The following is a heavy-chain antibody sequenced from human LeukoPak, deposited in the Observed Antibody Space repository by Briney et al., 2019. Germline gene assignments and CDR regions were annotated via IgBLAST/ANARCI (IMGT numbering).Heavy chain of an antibody. J-gene: IGHJ6*03. D-gene: IGHD3-10*01. V-gene: IGHV4-38-2*02. CDR2: IYHSGST. CDR3: ARIMVDHYYYYYYMDV. CDR1: GYSISSGYY. Sequence: SETLSLTCTVSGYSISSGYYWGWIRQPPGKGLEWIGSIYHSGSTYYNPSLKSRVTISVGTSKNQFSLKLSSVTAADTAVYYCARIMVDHYYYYYYMDVWGKGTTVTVSS.